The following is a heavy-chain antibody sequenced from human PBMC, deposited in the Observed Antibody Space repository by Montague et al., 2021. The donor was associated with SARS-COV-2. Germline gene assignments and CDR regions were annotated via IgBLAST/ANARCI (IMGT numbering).Heavy chain of an antibody. Sequence: PALVQPTQTVTLTCTFSGFSLKTPGMCVSWIRQPPGKALKWLARIDWDGDKDFSTSLKTRLTVSRDTSKNQVVLTMTNMDPGDTATYYCARTSPYSGSYKECDYWGQGVLVTVSS. D-gene: IGHD1-26*01. V-gene: IGHV2-70*11. CDR2: IDWDGDK. CDR3: ARTSPYSGSYKECDY. CDR1: GFSLKTPGMC. J-gene: IGHJ4*02.